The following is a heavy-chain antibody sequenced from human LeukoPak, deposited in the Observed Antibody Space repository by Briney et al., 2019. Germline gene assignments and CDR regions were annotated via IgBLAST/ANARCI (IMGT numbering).Heavy chain of an antibody. Sequence: GASLKVSCKESGYTFTSYYMHSVRPALGQGLEWMGIINPSGGRTRYAQKFQGRVTMTRDTSTSTVYMELRSLRSEDTAVYYCARDKHGSGRWDYYYYMVVWGKGTTVTIPS. CDR3: ARDKHGSGRWDYYYYMVV. J-gene: IGHJ6*03. V-gene: IGHV1-46*01. CDR2: INPSGGRT. CDR1: GYTFTSYY. D-gene: IGHD3-10*01.